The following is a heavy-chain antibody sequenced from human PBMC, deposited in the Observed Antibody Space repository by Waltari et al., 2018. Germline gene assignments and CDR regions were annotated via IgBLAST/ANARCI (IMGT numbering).Heavy chain of an antibody. Sequence: QLQLQESGPGLVKPSETLSLTCTVSGGSISSSSYYWGWIRQPPGKGLEWIGSIYYSGSTYYNPSLKSRVTISVDTSKNQCSLKLSSVTAADTAVYYCARLCIAVARYRTFDYWGQGTLVTVSS. J-gene: IGHJ4*02. D-gene: IGHD6-19*01. CDR1: GGSISSSSYY. CDR3: ARLCIAVARYRTFDY. CDR2: IYYSGST. V-gene: IGHV4-39*01.